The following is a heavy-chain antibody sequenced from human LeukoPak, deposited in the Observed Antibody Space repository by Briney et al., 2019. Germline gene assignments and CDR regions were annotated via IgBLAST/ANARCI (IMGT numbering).Heavy chain of an antibody. CDR1: GFTFSSYA. D-gene: IGHD2-2*01. J-gene: IGHJ4*02. CDR2: ISSNGGST. V-gene: IGHV3-64*01. CDR3: ARAYCSSTSCLDY. Sequence: GGSLRLSCAASGFTFSSYAMHWVRQAPGKGLEYVSAISSNGGSTYYANSVKGRFTISRDNAKNSLFLHMSSLRADDTAVYYCARAYCSSTSCLDYWGQGTLVTVSS.